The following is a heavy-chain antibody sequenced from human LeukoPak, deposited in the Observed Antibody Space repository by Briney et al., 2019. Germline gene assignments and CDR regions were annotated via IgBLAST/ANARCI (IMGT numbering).Heavy chain of an antibody. CDR1: GGSISSYY. Sequence: SETLSLTCTVFGGSISSYYWSWIRQPAGKGLEWIGRIYTSGSTNYNPSLKSRVTMSVDTSKNQFSLKLSSVTAADTAVYYCARDRIVGATSSLAAFDIWGQGTMVTVSS. CDR2: IYTSGST. CDR3: ARDRIVGATSSLAAFDI. J-gene: IGHJ3*02. V-gene: IGHV4-4*07. D-gene: IGHD1-26*01.